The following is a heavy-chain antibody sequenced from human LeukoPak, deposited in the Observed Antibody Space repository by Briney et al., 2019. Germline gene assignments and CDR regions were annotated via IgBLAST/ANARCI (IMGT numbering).Heavy chain of an antibody. V-gene: IGHV3-33*06. CDR3: AKENSGSLRDAFDI. CDR1: GFTFSNYG. J-gene: IGHJ3*02. D-gene: IGHD1-26*01. Sequence: PGGSLRLSCAASGFTFSNYGMHWVRQAPGKGLEWVAVIWYDGSNKYYGDSVKGRFTISRDNSKNTLYLQMNSLRAEDTAVYYCAKENSGSLRDAFDIWGQGTMVTVSS. CDR2: IWYDGSNK.